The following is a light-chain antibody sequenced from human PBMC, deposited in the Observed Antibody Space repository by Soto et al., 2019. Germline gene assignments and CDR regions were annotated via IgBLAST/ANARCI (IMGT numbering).Light chain of an antibody. CDR3: QQYNNWPIT. CDR2: DAS. Sequence: ETVLTQSPGTLSLSPGERATLSCRASQSVSGDLAWYHHKPGQAPRLLIYDASTRALDTPARFAGSGAGTEFPLTISSLQSEDFAVYFCQQYNNWPITFGQGTRLEIK. CDR1: QSVSGD. J-gene: IGKJ5*01. V-gene: IGKV3-15*01.